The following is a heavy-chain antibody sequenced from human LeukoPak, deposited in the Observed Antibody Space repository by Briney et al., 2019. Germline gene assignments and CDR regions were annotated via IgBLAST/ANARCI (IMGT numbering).Heavy chain of an antibody. CDR3: TRAATVTTSPPHY. Sequence: SETLSLTCAVYGWSFSDYYWSWIRQPPGKGLEWIGEINHSGSTNYNPSLKSRVTISVDTSKNQFSLKLSSVTAADTAVYYCTRAATVTTSPPHYWGQGNLVTVSS. V-gene: IGHV4-34*01. CDR2: INHSGST. J-gene: IGHJ4*02. CDR1: GWSFSDYY. D-gene: IGHD4-17*01.